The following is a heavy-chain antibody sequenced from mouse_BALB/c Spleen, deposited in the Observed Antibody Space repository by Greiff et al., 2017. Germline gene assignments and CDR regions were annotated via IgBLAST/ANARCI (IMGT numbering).Heavy chain of an antibody. J-gene: IGHJ2*01. Sequence: VQLQQSGAELAKPGASVKMSCKASGYTFTSYWMHWVKQRPGQGLEWIGYINPSTGYTEYNQKFKDKATLTADKSSSTAYMQLSSLTSEDSAVYYCARSTMIFDYWGQGTTLTVSA. V-gene: IGHV1-7*01. CDR2: INPSTGYT. D-gene: IGHD2-4*01. CDR3: ARSTMIFDY. CDR1: GYTFTSYW.